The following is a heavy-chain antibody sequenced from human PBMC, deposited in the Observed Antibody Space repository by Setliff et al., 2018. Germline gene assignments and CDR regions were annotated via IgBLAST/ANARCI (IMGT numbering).Heavy chain of an antibody. CDR2: IIPIFGTA. CDR3: ARDEYGSGSYPPDY. Sequence: SVKVSCKASGYSFISYDINWVRQAPGQGLEWMGGIIPIFGTANYAQKFQGRVTITADESTSTAYMELSSLRSEDTAVYYCARDEYGSGSYPPDYWGQGTLVTVSS. J-gene: IGHJ4*02. CDR1: GYSFISYD. D-gene: IGHD3-10*01. V-gene: IGHV1-69*13.